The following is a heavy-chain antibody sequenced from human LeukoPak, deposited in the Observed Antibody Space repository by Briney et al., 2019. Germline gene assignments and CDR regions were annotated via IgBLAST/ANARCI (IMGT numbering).Heavy chain of an antibody. V-gene: IGHV1-69*06. D-gene: IGHD2-2*01. CDR3: ARAPHLYCSSTSCYFNDY. CDR2: XXXIFGTA. J-gene: IGHJ4*02. Sequence: GGSVKVSCKASGGTFSSYAISWVRQAPGQGLEXXXXXXXIFGTANYAQKFQGRVTITADKSTSTAYMELSSLRSEDTAVYYCARAPHLYCSSTSCYFNDYWGQGTLVTVSS. CDR1: GGTFSSYA.